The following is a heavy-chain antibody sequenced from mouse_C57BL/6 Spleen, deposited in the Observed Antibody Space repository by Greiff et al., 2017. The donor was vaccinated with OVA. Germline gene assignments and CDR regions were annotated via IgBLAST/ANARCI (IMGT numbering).Heavy chain of an antibody. J-gene: IGHJ4*01. D-gene: IGHD2-3*01. CDR2: IDPSDSET. V-gene: IGHV1-52*01. CDR3: ARNGYYLYAMDY. CDR1: GYTFTSYW. Sequence: QVQLKQPGAELVRPGSSVKLSCKASGYTFTSYWMHWVKQRPIQGLEWIGNIDPSDSETHYNQKFKDKATLTVDKSSSTAYMQLSSLTSEASAVYDCARNGYYLYAMDYWGQGTSVTVSS.